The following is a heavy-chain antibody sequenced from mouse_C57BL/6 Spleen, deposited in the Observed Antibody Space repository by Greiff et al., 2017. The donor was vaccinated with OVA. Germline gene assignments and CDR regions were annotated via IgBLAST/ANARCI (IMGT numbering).Heavy chain of an antibody. CDR2: IRLKSDNYAT. Sequence: EVQRVESGGGLVQPGGSMKLSCVASGFTFSNYWMNWVRQSPEKGLEWVAQIRLKSDNYATHYAESVKGRFTISRDDSKSSVYLQMNNLRAEDTGIYYCTADYYPYYYAMDYGGQGTSVTVSS. J-gene: IGHJ4*01. V-gene: IGHV6-3*01. CDR1: GFTFSNYW. D-gene: IGHD1-1*01. CDR3: TADYYPYYYAMDY.